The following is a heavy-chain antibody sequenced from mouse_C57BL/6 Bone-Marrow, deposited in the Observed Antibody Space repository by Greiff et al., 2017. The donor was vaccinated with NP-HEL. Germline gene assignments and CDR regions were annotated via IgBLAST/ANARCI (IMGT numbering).Heavy chain of an antibody. V-gene: IGHV1-4*01. CDR1: GYTFTRYP. CDR2: IYPSSGYT. D-gene: IGHD3-2*02. CDR3: ARDSSGEGGFAY. Sequence: QVQLQQSGAELARPGASVKMSCKASGYTFTRYPLHWVKQRPGQGLAWIGYIYPSSGYTKYNQKFKDKATLTADKSSSTAYMQLSSLTSEDSAVYYCARDSSGEGGFAYWGQGTLVTVSA. J-gene: IGHJ3*01.